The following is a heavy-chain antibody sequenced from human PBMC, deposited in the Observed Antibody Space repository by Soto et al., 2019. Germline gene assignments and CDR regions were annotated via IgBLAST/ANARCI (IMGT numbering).Heavy chain of an antibody. D-gene: IGHD3-9*01. CDR1: GFTLSDHY. V-gene: IGHV3-72*01. Sequence: EVQLVESGGGLVQPGGSLRLSCAASGFTLSDHYMDWVRQAPGKGLEWVGRTRNKANSYTTEYAASVKGRFSISRDNSKNSRYLQMNSLTTEDTAMDYCVRVDFRSVWHPGNWGQGTLVTVSS. CDR3: VRVDFRSVWHPGN. CDR2: TRNKANSYTT. J-gene: IGHJ4*02.